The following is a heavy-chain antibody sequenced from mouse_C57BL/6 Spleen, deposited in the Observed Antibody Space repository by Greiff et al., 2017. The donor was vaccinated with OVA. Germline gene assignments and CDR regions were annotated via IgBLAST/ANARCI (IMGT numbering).Heavy chain of an antibody. V-gene: IGHV1-81*01. J-gene: IGHJ1*03. Sequence: QVQLKQSGAELARPGASVKLSCKASGYTFTSYGISWVKQRTGQGLEWIGEIYPRSGNTYYNEKFKGKATLTADKSSSTAYMELRSLTSEDSAVYFCARRYGSREDWYFDVWGTGTTVTVSS. D-gene: IGHD1-1*01. CDR3: ARRYGSREDWYFDV. CDR2: IYPRSGNT. CDR1: GYTFTSYG.